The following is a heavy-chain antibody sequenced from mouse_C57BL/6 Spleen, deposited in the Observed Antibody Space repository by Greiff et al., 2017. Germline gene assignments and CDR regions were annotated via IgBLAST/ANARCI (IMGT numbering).Heavy chain of an antibody. CDR2: INPNNGGT. CDR3: ARWGWDDYDVWFAY. J-gene: IGHJ3*01. Sequence: EVQLQQSGPELVKPGASVKIPCKASGYTFTDYNMDWVKQSHGKSLEWIGDINPNNGGTIYNQKFKGKATLTVDKSSSTAYMALRSLTSEDTAVYYCARWGWDDYDVWFAYWGQGTLVTVSA. D-gene: IGHD2-4*01. V-gene: IGHV1-18*01. CDR1: GYTFTDYN.